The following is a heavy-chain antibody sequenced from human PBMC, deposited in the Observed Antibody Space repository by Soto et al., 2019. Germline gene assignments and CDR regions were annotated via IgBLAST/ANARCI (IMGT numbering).Heavy chain of an antibody. V-gene: IGHV4-34*01. CDR2: INHSGST. CDR1: GGSFSGYY. J-gene: IGHJ4*02. D-gene: IGHD3-3*01. Sequence: KTSETLSLTCAVYGGSFSGYYWSWIRQPPGKGLEWIGEINHSGSTNYNPSLKSRVTISVDTSKNQFSLKLSSVTAADTAVYYCARTGLHYDFWSGYSDAYFDYWGQGTLVTVSS. CDR3: ARTGLHYDFWSGYSDAYFDY.